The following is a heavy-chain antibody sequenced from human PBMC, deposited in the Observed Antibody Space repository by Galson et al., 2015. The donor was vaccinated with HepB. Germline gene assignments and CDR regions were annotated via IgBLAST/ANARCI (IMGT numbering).Heavy chain of an antibody. CDR1: GYTFTGYF. V-gene: IGHV1-46*01. CDR2: INPSGGST. CDR3: ARWGGGNSRASFAT. D-gene: IGHD4-23*01. Sequence: SVKVSCKASGYTFTGYFMHWVRQAPGQGLEWMGIINPSGGSTSYAPKFQGRVTMTRDTSTRTVYMELSSLRSEDTALYYCARWGGGNSRASFATRGPGTLITVPS. J-gene: IGHJ4*02.